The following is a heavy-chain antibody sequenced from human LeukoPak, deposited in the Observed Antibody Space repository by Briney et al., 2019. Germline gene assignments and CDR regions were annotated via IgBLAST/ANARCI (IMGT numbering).Heavy chain of an antibody. V-gene: IGHV1-2*02. CDR3: ARDTAMVIDAFDI. CDR1: GYTFTSYD. J-gene: IGHJ3*02. D-gene: IGHD5-18*01. Sequence: ASVKVSCKASGYTFTSYDINWVRQATGQGLEWMGWINPNSGGTNYAQKFQGRVTMTRDTSISTAYMELSRLRSDDTAVYYCARDTAMVIDAFDIWGQGTMVTVSS. CDR2: INPNSGGT.